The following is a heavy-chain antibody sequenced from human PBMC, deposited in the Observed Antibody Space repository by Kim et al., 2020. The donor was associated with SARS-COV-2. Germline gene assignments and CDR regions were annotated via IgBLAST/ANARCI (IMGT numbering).Heavy chain of an antibody. CDR1: GGTFSSYT. V-gene: IGHV1-69*02. J-gene: IGHJ6*02. CDR2: IIPILGIA. CDR3: ARGKQQLVAVTNYYYYYYGVDV. Sequence: SVKVSCKASGGTFSSYTISWVRQAPGQGLEWMGRIIPILGIANYAQKFQGRVTITADKSTSTAYMELSSLRSEDTAVYYCARGKQQLVAVTNYYYYYYGVDVWGQGTTVTVSS. D-gene: IGHD6-13*01.